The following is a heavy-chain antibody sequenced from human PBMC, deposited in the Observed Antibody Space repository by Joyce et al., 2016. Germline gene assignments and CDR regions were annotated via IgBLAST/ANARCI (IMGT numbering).Heavy chain of an antibody. Sequence: EVQIVESGGGLIQPGGSLRLFCAASGLSVSDYYISWVRQPPGQGVDWVSGIFVAGSTHYADAVKGRFTISRDSSTNTVYLQMDNLRADDTAVYYCVRFTYTVTSPFDYWGQGTLVTVSS. D-gene: IGHD4-11*01. CDR1: GLSVSDYY. V-gene: IGHV3-53*01. J-gene: IGHJ4*02. CDR2: IFVAGST. CDR3: VRFTYTVTSPFDY.